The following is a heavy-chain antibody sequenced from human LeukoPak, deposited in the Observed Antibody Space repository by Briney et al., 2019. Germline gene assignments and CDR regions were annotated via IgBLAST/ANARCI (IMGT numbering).Heavy chain of an antibody. CDR1: GGSISSYY. CDR3: ASLPPSSSQKYSGFEIDY. D-gene: IGHD5-12*01. J-gene: IGHJ4*02. CDR2: IYYSGST. Sequence: PSETLSLTCTVSGGSISSYYWSWIRQPPGKGLEWIGYIYYSGSTNYNPSLTSRVTISVDTSKNQFSLTLSSVPPAATAVYYCASLPPSSSQKYSGFEIDYWGQGTLVTVSS. V-gene: IGHV4-59*01.